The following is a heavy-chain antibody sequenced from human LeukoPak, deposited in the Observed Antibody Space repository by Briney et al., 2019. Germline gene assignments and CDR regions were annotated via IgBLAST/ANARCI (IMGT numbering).Heavy chain of an antibody. D-gene: IGHD2-2*03. V-gene: IGHV3-48*03. CDR3: ARDLGIVVQERAFDI. CDR1: GFTLSSYE. J-gene: IGHJ3*02. Sequence: GGSLRLSRAASGFTLSSYEMNWVREAPGQGLEGVSYISSSGRTIHYTESVKGRFTLSRDNAKNSLYLQVNSLRAEDTAVYYCARDLGIVVQERAFDIWGQGTMVTVSS. CDR2: ISSSGRTI.